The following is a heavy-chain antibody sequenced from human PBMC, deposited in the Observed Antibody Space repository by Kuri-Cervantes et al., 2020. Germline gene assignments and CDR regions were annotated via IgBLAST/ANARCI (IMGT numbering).Heavy chain of an antibody. CDR2: ISYDGSNK. D-gene: IGHD3-3*01. CDR3: AKVTYYDFWSGYYEYYFDY. CDR1: GFTFSSYA. Sequence: GESLKISCAASGFTFSSYAMHWVRQAPGKGLEWVAVISYDGSNKYYADSVKGRFTISRDNSKNTLYLQMNSLRAEDTAVYYCAKVTYYDFWSGYYEYYFDYWGQGTLVTVSS. V-gene: IGHV3-30-3*01. J-gene: IGHJ4*02.